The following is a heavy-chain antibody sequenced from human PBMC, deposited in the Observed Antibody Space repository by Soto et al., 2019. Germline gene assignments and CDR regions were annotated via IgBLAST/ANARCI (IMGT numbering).Heavy chain of an antibody. J-gene: IGHJ5*02. CDR1: GGSISSSSYY. CDR2: IYYSGST. Sequence: QLQLQESGPGLVKPSETLSLTCTVSGGSISSSSYYWGWIRQPPGKGLEWIGSIYYSGSTYYNPSLKSRVTISGNTSKIQCSLRLSSVTAADTAVNYCARHLLVYYDSSGYVDWFDPWGQGTLVTVSS. V-gene: IGHV4-39*01. D-gene: IGHD3-22*01. CDR3: ARHLLVYYDSSGYVDWFDP.